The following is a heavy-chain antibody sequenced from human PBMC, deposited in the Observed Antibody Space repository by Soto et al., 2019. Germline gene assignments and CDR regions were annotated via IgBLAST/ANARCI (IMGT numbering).Heavy chain of an antibody. CDR2: IIPIFGTA. Sequence: QVQLVQSGAEVKKPGSSVKVSCKASGGTFSSYAISWVRQAPGQGLEWMGGIIPIFGTANYAQKFQGRVTITADESTSPAYMELSSLRSEDTAVYYCARAPHSNWNYEALGAWFDPWGQGTLVTVSS. J-gene: IGHJ5*02. CDR3: ARAPHSNWNYEALGAWFDP. CDR1: GGTFSSYA. V-gene: IGHV1-69*01. D-gene: IGHD1-7*01.